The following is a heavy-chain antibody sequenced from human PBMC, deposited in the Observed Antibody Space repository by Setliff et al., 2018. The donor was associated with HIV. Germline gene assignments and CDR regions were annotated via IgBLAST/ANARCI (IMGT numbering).Heavy chain of an antibody. CDR2: IFYTGST. J-gene: IGHJ3*01. D-gene: IGHD3-10*01. Sequence: SETLSLTCTVSGGSISSYYWTWLRQFPGKGLEWIGFIFYTGSTTYNPSLNSRVTISVDTSKNQFSLRLTSVTAADTAVYYCARVRSYGSAYDAFDVWGPGTMVTVS. CDR1: GGSISSYY. CDR3: ARVRSYGSAYDAFDV. V-gene: IGHV4-59*08.